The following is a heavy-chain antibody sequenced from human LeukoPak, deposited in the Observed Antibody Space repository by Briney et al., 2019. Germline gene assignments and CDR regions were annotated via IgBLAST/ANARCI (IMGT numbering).Heavy chain of an antibody. V-gene: IGHV1-8*03. CDR3: ARRNYDWFDP. CDR2: MNPNSGKA. D-gene: IGHD1-7*01. CDR1: GYTFTNYD. J-gene: IGHJ5*02. Sequence: ASVKVSCKASGYTFTNYDINWVRQATGQGLEWMGWMNPNSGKAGYAHKFQGRVTITRNPSITTAYMELSSLRSEDTPVYYCARRNYDWFDPWGQGTLVTVSS.